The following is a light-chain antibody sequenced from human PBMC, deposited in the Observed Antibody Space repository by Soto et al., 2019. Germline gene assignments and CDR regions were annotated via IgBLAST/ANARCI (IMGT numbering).Light chain of an antibody. V-gene: IGLV2-8*01. CDR2: EVV. Sequence: QSVLTQPPSASGSPGHSVTISCTGTQNDIGVYDFVSWYQHHPGKAPRLIIYEVVQRPSGVPDRFSGSKSGSTASLTVSVLHAAEEADYFCKYYDGSNRNVFGTGTKVTVL. CDR1: QNDIGVYDF. J-gene: IGLJ1*01. CDR3: KYYDGSNRNV.